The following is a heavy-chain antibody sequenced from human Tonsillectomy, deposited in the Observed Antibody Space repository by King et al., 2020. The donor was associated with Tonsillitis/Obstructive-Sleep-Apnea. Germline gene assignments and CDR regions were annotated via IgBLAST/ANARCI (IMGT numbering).Heavy chain of an antibody. CDR1: GFSLSTYP. J-gene: IGHJ4*02. CDR3: VKDQGRYCTGGVCFSFDF. CDR2: ISSDGGST. Sequence: VQLVESGGGLVQPGGSLRLSCSASGFSLSTYPMHWVRQAPGKGLEYVSGISSDGGSTYHADSVKGRFTISRENSKNTLYLQMNSLRAEDTAVYYCVKDQGRYCTGGVCFSFDFWGQGTLVTVSS. V-gene: IGHV3-64D*06. D-gene: IGHD2-8*02.